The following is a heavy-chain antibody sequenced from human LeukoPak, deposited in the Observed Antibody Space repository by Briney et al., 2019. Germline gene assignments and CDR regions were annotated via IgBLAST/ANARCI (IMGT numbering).Heavy chain of an antibody. CDR2: IFVGSGNT. V-gene: IGHV1-58*02. CDR1: GFTFTSCT. D-gene: IGHD6-6*01. J-gene: IGHJ6*02. Sequence: SLKLSCKASGFTFTSCTMQWVRQARGQRLEWIGWIFVGSGNTHYAQKFQERGTITRDMSTSTAYMELSSLRSEDTAVYYCAAVRSSYYYYGMDVWGQGTTVTVSS. CDR3: AAVRSSYYYYGMDV.